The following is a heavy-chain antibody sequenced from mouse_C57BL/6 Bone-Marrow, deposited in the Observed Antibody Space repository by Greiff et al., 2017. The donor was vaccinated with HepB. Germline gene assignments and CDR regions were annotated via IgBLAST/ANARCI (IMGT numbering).Heavy chain of an antibody. D-gene: IGHD1-2*01. Sequence: VQLQQPGAELVRPGTSVKLSCKASGYTFTSYWMHWVKQRPGQGLEWIGAIDPSDSYTNYNQKFKGKATLTVDTSSSTAYMQLSSLTSEDSAVYYCARFGYYGPYWYFDVWGTGTTVTVSS. CDR1: GYTFTSYW. CDR2: IDPSDSYT. J-gene: IGHJ1*03. V-gene: IGHV1-59*01. CDR3: ARFGYYGPYWYFDV.